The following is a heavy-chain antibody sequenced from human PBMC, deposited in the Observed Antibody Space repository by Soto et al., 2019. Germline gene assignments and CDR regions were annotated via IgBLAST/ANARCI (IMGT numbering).Heavy chain of an antibody. D-gene: IGHD4-4*01. Sequence: EVQLLESGGGLVQPGGSLRLSCAASGFTFSRYAMSWVRQAPGKGLEWVSVISGSGDSTYYADSVKGRFTISRDNSKNTLDLQMNSLRAEDTAVYYCAKDHYNRSYYYGMDVWGQGTAVTVSS. CDR3: AKDHYNRSYYYGMDV. V-gene: IGHV3-23*01. CDR2: ISGSGDST. CDR1: GFTFSRYA. J-gene: IGHJ6*02.